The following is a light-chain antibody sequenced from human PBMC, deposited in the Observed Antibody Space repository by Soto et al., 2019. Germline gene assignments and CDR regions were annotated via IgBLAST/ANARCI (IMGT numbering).Light chain of an antibody. CDR2: GAS. Sequence: EIVLTQSPGTLSLSPGKRATLSCRASQSISSSYLAWYQQRPGQAPRLLIYGASSRATGIPDRFSGSGSGTEFTLTTSRLEPEDFAVYYCQQYGSSSWTFGQGTKVEIK. CDR3: QQYGSSSWT. V-gene: IGKV3-20*01. J-gene: IGKJ1*01. CDR1: QSISSSY.